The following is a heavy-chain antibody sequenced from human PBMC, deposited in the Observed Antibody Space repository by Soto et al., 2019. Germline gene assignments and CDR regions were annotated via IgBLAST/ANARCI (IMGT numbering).Heavy chain of an antibody. Sequence: QLQLQESGSGLVKPSQNLSLTCAVSGGSISSGGYSWSWIRQPPGKGLEWIGYIYHSGSTYYNPSLKMRVTISLDRSKNQFSLQLSSVPAADTAVYYCARASTTVTTLDYWGQGTLVTVSS. CDR1: GGSISSGGYS. CDR3: ARASTTVTTLDY. J-gene: IGHJ4*02. D-gene: IGHD4-17*01. CDR2: IYHSGST. V-gene: IGHV4-30-2*01.